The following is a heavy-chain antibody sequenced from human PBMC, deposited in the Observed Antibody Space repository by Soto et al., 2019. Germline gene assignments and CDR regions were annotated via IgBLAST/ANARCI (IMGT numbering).Heavy chain of an antibody. J-gene: IGHJ6*02. V-gene: IGHV3-23*01. CDR2: ISGSGGST. D-gene: IGHD3-3*01. CDR3: AKVPFGVVIGYYYGMDV. Sequence: EVQLLESGGGLVQPGGSLRLSCAASGFTFSSYAMSWVRQAPGKGLEWVSAISGSGGSTYYADSVKGRFTISRDNSKNTLYLQMNSLRAEDTAVYYCAKVPFGVVIGYYYGMDVWGQGTTVTVSS. CDR1: GFTFSSYA.